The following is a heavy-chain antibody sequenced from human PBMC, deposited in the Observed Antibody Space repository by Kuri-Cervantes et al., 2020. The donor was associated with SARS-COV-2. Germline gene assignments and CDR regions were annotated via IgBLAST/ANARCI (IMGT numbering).Heavy chain of an antibody. D-gene: IGHD6-13*01. CDR3: ARDIKGKTAAGTVLYYYYYGMEV. J-gene: IGHJ6*02. CDR2: IYSGGST. CDR1: GFTVSSNY. V-gene: IGHV3-53*01. Sequence: GGSLRLSCAASGFTVSSNYMSWVRQAPGKGLEWDSLIYSGGSTYYADSVKGRFTIFKDNSKNTLYLQMNSLRAEDSAVYYCARDIKGKTAAGTVLYYYYYGMEVWGQGTTVTVSS.